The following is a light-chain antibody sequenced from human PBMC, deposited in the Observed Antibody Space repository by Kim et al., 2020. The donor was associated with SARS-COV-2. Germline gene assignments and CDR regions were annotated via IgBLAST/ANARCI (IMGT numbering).Light chain of an antibody. CDR3: HQYGSSPWT. CDR2: GAS. Sequence: SPGERATLSFRASQSLSSNYLAWYQQKPGQAPRLLIYGASSRATGIPDRFRGSGSGTDFTLTISRLEPEDFAVYYCHQYGSSPWTFGQGTKVDIK. CDR1: QSLSSNY. V-gene: IGKV3-20*01. J-gene: IGKJ1*01.